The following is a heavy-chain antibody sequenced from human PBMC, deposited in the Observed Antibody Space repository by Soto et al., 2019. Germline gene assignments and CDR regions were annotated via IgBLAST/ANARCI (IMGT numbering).Heavy chain of an antibody. CDR3: ARGGVSGQLVDWFDP. CDR1: GGTFSSYA. CDR2: IIPIFGTA. D-gene: IGHD6-6*01. Sequence: SVKVSCKASGGTFSSYAISWVRQAPGQGLEWMGGIIPIFGTANYAQKFQGRVTITADESTSTAYMELSSLRSEGTAVYYCARGGVSGQLVDWFDPWGQGTLVTVSS. V-gene: IGHV1-69*13. J-gene: IGHJ5*02.